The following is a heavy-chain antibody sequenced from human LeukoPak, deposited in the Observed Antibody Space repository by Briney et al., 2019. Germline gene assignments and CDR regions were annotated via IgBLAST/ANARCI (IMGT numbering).Heavy chain of an antibody. V-gene: IGHV3-30*02. CDR3: AKRVPAAMGAVDY. J-gene: IGHJ4*02. Sequence: PGGSLRLSCAASGFTFSSYGMHWVRQAPGKGLEWVAFIRYDGSNKYYADSVKGRFTISRDNSKNTLYLQMNSLRAEDMAVYYCAKRVPAAMGAVDYWGQGTLVTVSS. CDR2: IRYDGSNK. D-gene: IGHD2-2*01. CDR1: GFTFSSYG.